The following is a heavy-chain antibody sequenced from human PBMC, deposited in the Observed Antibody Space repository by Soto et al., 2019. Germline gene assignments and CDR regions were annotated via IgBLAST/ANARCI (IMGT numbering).Heavy chain of an antibody. V-gene: IGHV3-74*01. CDR2: INGDGTTT. Sequence: EAQLVESGGGLVQPGGSLRLSCAASGFTFSGYWMHWVRQAPERGLVWVSRINGDGTTTHYADSVKGRFTISRDNAKNTLYLQMNCLRAEDTAVYSCVRSREGYNLVADYWGQGTLVTVSS. D-gene: IGHD5-12*01. J-gene: IGHJ4*02. CDR1: GFTFSGYW. CDR3: VRSREGYNLVADY.